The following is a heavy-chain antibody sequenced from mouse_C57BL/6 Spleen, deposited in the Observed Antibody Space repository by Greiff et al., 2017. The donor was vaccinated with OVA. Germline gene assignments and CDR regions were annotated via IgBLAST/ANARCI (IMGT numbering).Heavy chain of an antibody. CDR3: ARHDYDVYYVGYFDY. Sequence: QVQLQQSGAELVKPGASVKLSCKASGYTFTEYTIHWVKQRSGQGLEWIGWFYPGSGSIKYNEKFKDKATLTADKSYSTVYMELIRLPSEDSAVYFCARHDYDVYYVGYFDYWGQGTTLTVSS. CDR1: GYTFTEYT. V-gene: IGHV1-62-2*01. CDR2: FYPGSGSI. D-gene: IGHD2-3*01. J-gene: IGHJ2*01.